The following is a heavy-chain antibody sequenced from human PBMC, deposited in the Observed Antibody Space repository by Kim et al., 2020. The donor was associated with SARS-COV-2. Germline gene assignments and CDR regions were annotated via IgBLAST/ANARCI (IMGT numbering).Heavy chain of an antibody. CDR3: ARDLDSGDY. J-gene: IGHJ4*02. CDR2: GTA. Sequence: GTANTAQKFQGRVTITADESTSTAYMELSSLRSEDTAVYYCARDLDSGDYWGQGTLVTVSS. D-gene: IGHD1-1*01. V-gene: IGHV1-69*01.